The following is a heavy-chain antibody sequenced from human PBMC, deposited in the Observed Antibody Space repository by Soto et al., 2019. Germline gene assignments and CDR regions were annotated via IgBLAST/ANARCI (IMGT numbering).Heavy chain of an antibody. CDR1: XXXXSSYX. CDR3: AKDLLGPGRAYGMDV. D-gene: IGHD7-27*01. Sequence: QVQLVESGGGVVQPGRSLRLSXAAXXXXXSSYXMHWVRQAPGKGLEWVAVISYDGSNKYYADSVKGRFTISRDNSKNTLYLQMNSLRAEDTAVYYCAKDLLGPGRAYGMDVWGQGTTVTVSS. V-gene: IGHV3-30*18. CDR2: ISYDGSNK. J-gene: IGHJ6*02.